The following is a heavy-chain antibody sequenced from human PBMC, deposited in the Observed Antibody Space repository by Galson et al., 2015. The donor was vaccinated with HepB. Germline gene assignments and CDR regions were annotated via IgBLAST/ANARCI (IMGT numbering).Heavy chain of an antibody. Sequence: TLSLTCTVSGGSISSYYWSWIWQPPGKGLEWIGYIYYSGSTNYNPSLKSRVTISVDTSKNQFSLKLSSVTAADTAVYYCARVPAWFGEEDWFDPWGQGTLVTVSS. CDR1: GGSISSYY. CDR3: ARVPAWFGEEDWFDP. J-gene: IGHJ5*02. CDR2: IYYSGST. D-gene: IGHD3-10*01. V-gene: IGHV4-59*01.